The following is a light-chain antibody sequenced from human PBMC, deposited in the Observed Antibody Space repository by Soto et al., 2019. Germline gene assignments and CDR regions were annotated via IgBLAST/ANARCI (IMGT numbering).Light chain of an antibody. V-gene: IGLV1-44*01. CDR2: NNY. CDR3: AAWDDSLSGWV. J-gene: IGLJ3*02. Sequence: QPVVTQSPSASVTPGQRVTISCSGSSSNIGSNNVHWYQQLPGTAPKLLIYNNYQRPSGVPDRFSGSKSGTSASLAISGLQSEDEADYYCAAWDDSLSGWVFGGGTKVTVL. CDR1: SSNIGSNN.